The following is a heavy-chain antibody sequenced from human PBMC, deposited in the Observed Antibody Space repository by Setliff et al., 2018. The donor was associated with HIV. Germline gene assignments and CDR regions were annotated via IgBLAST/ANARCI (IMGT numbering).Heavy chain of an antibody. CDR3: ARGEGRDGYNLYYYYMDV. V-gene: IGHV1-18*01. Sequence: ASVKVSCKASGYTFSNYGISWVRQAPGQGLEWMGWISPYNGNTNYVQKLQGRVTMTTDTSTSTAYMELSSLTSDDTAVYYCARGEGRDGYNLYYYYMDVWGKGTTVTVSS. D-gene: IGHD2-21*01. CDR2: ISPYNGNT. CDR1: GYTFSNYG. J-gene: IGHJ6*03.